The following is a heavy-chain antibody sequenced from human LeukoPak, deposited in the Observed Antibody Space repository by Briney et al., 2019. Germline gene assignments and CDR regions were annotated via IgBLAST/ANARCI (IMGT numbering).Heavy chain of an antibody. CDR3: ARGPPNVN. Sequence: GGSLRLSCAASGFTFSSFRMTWVRQAPGKGQEWVSYISTSGSTMYYADSVKGRFTISRDNAKNSLYLQMNSLRAEDTAVYYCARGPPNVNWGQGTLVTVSS. CDR2: ISTSGSTM. J-gene: IGHJ4*02. CDR1: GFTFSSFR. V-gene: IGHV3-48*01.